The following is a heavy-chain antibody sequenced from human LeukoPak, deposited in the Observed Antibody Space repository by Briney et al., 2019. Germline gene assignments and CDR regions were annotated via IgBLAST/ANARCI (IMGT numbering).Heavy chain of an antibody. CDR2: INPNSGGT. CDR3: ARDLELRFLDNPYYYYYMDV. V-gene: IGHV1-2*02. J-gene: IGHJ6*03. CDR1: GYTFTGYY. Sequence: ASVKVSCKASGYTFTGYYMHWVRQAPGQGLEWMGWINPNSGGTNYAQKFQGRVTMTRDTSISTAYMELSRLRSDDTAVYYCARDLELRFLDNPYYYYYMDVWGKGTTVTVSS. D-gene: IGHD3-3*01.